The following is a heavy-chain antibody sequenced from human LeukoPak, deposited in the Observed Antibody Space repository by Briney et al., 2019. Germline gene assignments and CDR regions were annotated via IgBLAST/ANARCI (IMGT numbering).Heavy chain of an antibody. CDR2: IWYDGSNK. Sequence: GGSLRLSCAASGFTFSSYGMHWVRQAPGKGREWVAVIWYDGSNKYYADSVKGRFTISRDNSKYTLYLQMNSLRAEDTAVYYCARDRGGDSSGYPDYWGQGTLVTVSS. V-gene: IGHV3-33*01. D-gene: IGHD3-22*01. J-gene: IGHJ4*02. CDR1: GFTFSSYG. CDR3: ARDRGGDSSGYPDY.